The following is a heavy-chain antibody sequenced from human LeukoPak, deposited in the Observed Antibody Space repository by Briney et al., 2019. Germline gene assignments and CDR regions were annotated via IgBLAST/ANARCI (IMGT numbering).Heavy chain of an antibody. CDR1: GFTFSTYW. J-gene: IGHJ3*02. CDR2: IKQDGSEK. Sequence: PGGSLRLSCAASGFTFSTYWMTWVRQAPGKGLEWVANIKQDGSEKYYVDSVKGRFTISRDNARNSLYLQMNSLRAEDTAVYYCARTGREDAFDIWGQGTMVTVSS. CDR3: ARTGREDAFDI. V-gene: IGHV3-7*02.